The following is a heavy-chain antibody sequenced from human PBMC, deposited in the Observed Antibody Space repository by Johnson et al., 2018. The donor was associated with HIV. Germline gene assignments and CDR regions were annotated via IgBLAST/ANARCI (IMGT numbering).Heavy chain of an antibody. V-gene: IGHV3-30*04. CDR1: GFTFSSYA. J-gene: IGHJ3*02. D-gene: IGHD5/OR15-5a*01. CDR3: AREGVSPANAFDI. Sequence: QVQLVESGGGVVQPGRSLRLSCAASGFTFSSYAMHWVRQAPGKGLEGVANINLDGSEKYYVDSVKGRFTISRDNSKNTLYLQMNSLRAEDTALYYCAREGVSPANAFDIWGQGTLVTVSS. CDR2: INLDGSEK.